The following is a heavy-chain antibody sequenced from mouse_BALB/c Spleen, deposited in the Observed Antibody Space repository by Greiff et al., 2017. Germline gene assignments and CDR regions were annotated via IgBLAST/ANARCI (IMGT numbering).Heavy chain of an antibody. CDR3: TRPITTATGAMDY. CDR1: GFTFSNYW. Sequence: EVKLVESGGGLVQPGGSMKLSCVASGFTFSNYWMNWVRQSPEKGLEWVAEIRLKSNNYATHYAESVKGRFTISRDDSKSSVYLQMNNLRAEDTGIYYCTRPITTATGAMDYWGQGTSVTVSS. V-gene: IGHV6-6*02. CDR2: IRLKSNNYAT. J-gene: IGHJ4*01. D-gene: IGHD1-2*01.